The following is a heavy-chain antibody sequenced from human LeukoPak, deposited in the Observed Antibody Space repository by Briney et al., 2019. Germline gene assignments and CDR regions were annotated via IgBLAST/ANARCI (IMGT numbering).Heavy chain of an antibody. CDR2: IYTSGST. CDR3: AREYCSGGSCYTSNFDY. D-gene: IGHD2-15*01. J-gene: IGHJ4*02. CDR1: GGSISSYY. Sequence: PSETLSLTCTVSGGSISSYYWSWIRQPAGKGLEWIGRIYTSGSTNYNPSLKSRVTMSVDTSKNQFSLKLSSMTAADTAVYYCAREYCSGGSCYTSNFDYWGQGTLVTVSS. V-gene: IGHV4-4*07.